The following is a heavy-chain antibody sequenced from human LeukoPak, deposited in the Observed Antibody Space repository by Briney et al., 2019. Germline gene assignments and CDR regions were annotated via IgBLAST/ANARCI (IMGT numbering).Heavy chain of an antibody. J-gene: IGHJ5*02. CDR3: ARWVSIINWFDP. CDR2: SYYGSQWYN. D-gene: IGHD1-26*01. Sequence: QTLSLTCAISGDSVSNNTSAWNWIRQSPSRGLEWLGRSYYGSQWYNDYAISVMSRISITSDTSMNQFSLQLNSVTPEDTAVYYCARWVSIINWFDPWGRGTLVTVSS. CDR1: GDSVSNNTSA. V-gene: IGHV6-1*01.